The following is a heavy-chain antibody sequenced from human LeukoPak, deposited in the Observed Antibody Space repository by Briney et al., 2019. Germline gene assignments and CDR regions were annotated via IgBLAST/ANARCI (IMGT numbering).Heavy chain of an antibody. V-gene: IGHV3-48*01. J-gene: IGHJ3*02. CDR1: GFTFSSYS. CDR2: ISSSSSTI. CDR3: ARGLIQAAAGAFDI. Sequence: PGGSLRLSCAASGFTFSSYSMNWVRQAPGKGLEWVSYISSSSSTIYYADSVKGRFTISRDNAKNSLYLQMNSLRAEDTAVYYCARGLIQAAAGAFDIWGQGTMVTVSS. D-gene: IGHD5-18*01.